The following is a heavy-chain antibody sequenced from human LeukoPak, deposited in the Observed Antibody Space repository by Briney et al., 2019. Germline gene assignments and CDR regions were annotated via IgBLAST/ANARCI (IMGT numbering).Heavy chain of an antibody. Sequence: SETLSLTCSVSGASVGSAGYYWSWIRQPPGGGLEWIGYVYYISNTNYNPSLKSRVTMSVNPSTNQFSLKLSSVTAAEPAMYYCXXTQSXSGSYRYYFGYWGQGTLVTVSS. CDR3: XXTQSXSGSYRYYFGY. J-gene: IGHJ4*02. V-gene: IGHV4-61*08. D-gene: IGHD1-26*01. CDR2: VYYISNT. CDR1: GASVGSAGYY.